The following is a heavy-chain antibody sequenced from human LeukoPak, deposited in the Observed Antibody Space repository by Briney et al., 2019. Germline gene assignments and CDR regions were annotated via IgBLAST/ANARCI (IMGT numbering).Heavy chain of an antibody. J-gene: IGHJ4*02. CDR3: ARRSSGWWSFDY. CDR1: GGSISSYY. D-gene: IGHD6-19*01. CDR2: IYYSGST. V-gene: IGHV4-59*01. Sequence: PSETLSLTCTVSGGSISSYYWSWIRQPPGKGLEWIGYIYYSGSTNYNPSLKSRVTISVDTSKNQFSLKLGSVTAADTAVYYCARRSSGWWSFDYWGQGTLVTVSS.